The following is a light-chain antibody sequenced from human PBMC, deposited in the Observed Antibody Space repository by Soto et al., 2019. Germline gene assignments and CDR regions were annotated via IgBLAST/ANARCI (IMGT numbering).Light chain of an antibody. V-gene: IGKV3-20*01. CDR1: QSVSSNY. CDR2: AAS. Sequence: EIVLTQSPGTPSLSPGGRATLSCSASQSVSSNYLGWYQQKPGQAPRLLIYAASSRATGIPDRFSCSGSGTDFTLTISRLEPEELAVYDCQQYGSSPWTFGQVTKVEIK. CDR3: QQYGSSPWT. J-gene: IGKJ1*01.